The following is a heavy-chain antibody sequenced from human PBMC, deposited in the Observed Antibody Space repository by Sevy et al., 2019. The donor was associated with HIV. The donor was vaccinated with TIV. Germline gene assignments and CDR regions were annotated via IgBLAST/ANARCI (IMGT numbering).Heavy chain of an antibody. J-gene: IGHJ4*02. V-gene: IGHV3-72*01. D-gene: IGHD6-13*01. Sequence: GGSLRLSCAASGFTFSDHYMEWVRQAPGKGLEWVGRIRNKADSYTTEYAASVKGRFTISRDDSKKSRYLLMNRLKTEDTAGYYCATHAGIAAAGRVFDYWGQGTLVTVSS. CDR1: GFTFSDHY. CDR3: ATHAGIAAAGRVFDY. CDR2: IRNKADSYTT.